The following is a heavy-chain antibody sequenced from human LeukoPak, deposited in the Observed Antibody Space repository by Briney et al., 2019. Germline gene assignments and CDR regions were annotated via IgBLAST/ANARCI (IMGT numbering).Heavy chain of an antibody. CDR2: IIPIFGTA. J-gene: IGHJ6*02. V-gene: IGHV1-69*13. CDR1: GATFSSQA. D-gene: IGHD2-15*01. Sequence: ASVKVSCKASGATFSSQAITWLRQAPGQGLEWRGGIIPIFGTANYAQKLQGRVTITADESTSTAYMELSSLRSEDTAVYYCARGSGCSGGNCYLSVGMDVWGQGTTVTVSS. CDR3: ARGSGCSGGNCYLSVGMDV.